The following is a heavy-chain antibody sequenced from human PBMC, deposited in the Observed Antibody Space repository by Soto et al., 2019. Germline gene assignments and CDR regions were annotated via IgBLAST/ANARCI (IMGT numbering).Heavy chain of an antibody. Sequence: QVQLVQSGAEVKKPGSSVKVSCKASGGTFSSYTISWVRQAPGQGLEWMGRIIPILGIANYAQKLQGRVKITADKSTSTAYMELSSLRSEDTAVYYCARVNSGYDSDAFDIWGEGTMVTVSS. D-gene: IGHD5-12*01. V-gene: IGHV1-69*02. CDR2: IIPILGIA. CDR3: ARVNSGYDSDAFDI. CDR1: GGTFSSYT. J-gene: IGHJ3*02.